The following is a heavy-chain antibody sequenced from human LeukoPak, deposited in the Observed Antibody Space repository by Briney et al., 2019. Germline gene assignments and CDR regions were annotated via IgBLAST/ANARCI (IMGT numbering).Heavy chain of an antibody. CDR1: GFTFSSYC. Sequence: PGRSLRLSCAASGFTFSSYCMHWIRQAPGRGLEWVAVIWYDGSKKSYADSVKGRFTISRDNSKNTLYLQMNSLRAEHTAVYYCAKSYSNYFDYWGQGTLVTVSS. V-gene: IGHV3-33*06. CDR2: IWYDGSKK. J-gene: IGHJ4*02. D-gene: IGHD4-11*01. CDR3: AKSYSNYFDY.